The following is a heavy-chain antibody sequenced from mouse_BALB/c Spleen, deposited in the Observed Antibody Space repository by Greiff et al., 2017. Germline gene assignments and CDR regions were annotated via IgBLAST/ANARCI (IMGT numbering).Heavy chain of an antibody. V-gene: IGHV5-12-1*01. CDR2: ISSGGGST. CDR1: GFAFSSYD. Sequence: EVKLVESGGGLVKPGGSLKLSCAASGFAFSSYDMSWVRQTPEKRLEWVAYISSGGGSTYYPDTVKGRFTISRDNAKNTLYLQMSSLKSEDTAMYYCARVYGNYFDYWGQGTTLTVSS. D-gene: IGHD2-1*01. CDR3: ARVYGNYFDY. J-gene: IGHJ2*01.